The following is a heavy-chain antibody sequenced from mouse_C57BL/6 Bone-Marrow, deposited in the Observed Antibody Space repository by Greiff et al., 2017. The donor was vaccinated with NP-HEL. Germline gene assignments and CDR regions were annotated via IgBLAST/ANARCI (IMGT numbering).Heavy chain of an antibody. CDR1: GFTFSDYG. V-gene: IGHV5-17*01. CDR3: ARNPYYARDY. J-gene: IGHJ4*01. CDR2: ISSGSSTI. Sequence: EVQRVESGGGLVKPGGSLKLSCAASGFTFSDYGMHWVRQAPEKGLEWVAYISSGSSTIYHADTVKGRFTISRDNAKNTLFLQMTSLRSEDTAMEYCARNPYYARDYWGQGTSVTVSS.